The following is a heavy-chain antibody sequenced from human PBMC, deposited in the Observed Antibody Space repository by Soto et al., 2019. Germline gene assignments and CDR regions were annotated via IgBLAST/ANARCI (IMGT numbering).Heavy chain of an antibody. CDR3: ARHRYGSGKWXDP. Sequence: GGSLRLSCAASGFTFSSYSMNWVRQAPGKGLEWVSYISSSSSTIYYADSVKGRFTISRDNAKNSLYLQMNSLRAEDTAVYYCARHRYGSGKWXDPWGQGTLVTVSS. J-gene: IGHJ5*02. D-gene: IGHD3-10*01. CDR2: ISSSSSTI. V-gene: IGHV3-48*01. CDR1: GFTFSSYS.